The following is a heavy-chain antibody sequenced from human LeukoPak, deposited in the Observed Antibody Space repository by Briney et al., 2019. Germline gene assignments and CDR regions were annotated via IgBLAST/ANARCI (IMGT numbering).Heavy chain of an antibody. D-gene: IGHD6-6*01. CDR1: GGSIGSSSYY. CDR3: ASVPLKLVRRVY. V-gene: IGHV4-39*01. J-gene: IGHJ4*02. Sequence: SETLSLNCTVSGGSIGSSSYYWGWIRQPPGKGLEWIGGIYYSGSTYYNPSLKSRVTISVDTSKNQFSLMLSSVTAADTAVYYCASVPLKLVRRVYWGQGTLVTVSS. CDR2: IYYSGST.